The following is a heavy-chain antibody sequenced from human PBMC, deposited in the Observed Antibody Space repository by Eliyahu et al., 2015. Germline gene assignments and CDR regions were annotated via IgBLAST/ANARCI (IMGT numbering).Heavy chain of an antibody. J-gene: IGHJ6*02. CDR2: FNSDGSHT. CDR3: ARGGDAGMDV. V-gene: IGHV3-74*01. Sequence: EVQLVESGGGLVQPGGSLRLSXAASGFTVXTYWXYWVRQAPGKGLVWVSLFNSDGSHTNYADSVKGRFTISRDNAKNTLYLQMNSLRAEDTAVYHCARGGDAGMDVWGQGTMVTVSS. CDR1: GFTVXTYW. D-gene: IGHD2-21*01.